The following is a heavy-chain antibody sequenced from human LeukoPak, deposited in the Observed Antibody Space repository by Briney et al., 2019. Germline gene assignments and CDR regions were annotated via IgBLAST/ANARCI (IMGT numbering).Heavy chain of an antibody. J-gene: IGHJ5*01. CDR3: ARMDLDGGDSIGFDS. D-gene: IGHD2-21*02. V-gene: IGHV1-2*02. Sequence: ASVKVSSKASGYTFTGFFMHWVRQAPGQGLEWMGWINPNIGDAYYAQKFQGRVTMTRDRSINTAYMELSRLTSDDTAVYYCARMDLDGGDSIGFDSWGQGTLVTVSS. CDR1: GYTFTGFF. CDR2: INPNIGDA.